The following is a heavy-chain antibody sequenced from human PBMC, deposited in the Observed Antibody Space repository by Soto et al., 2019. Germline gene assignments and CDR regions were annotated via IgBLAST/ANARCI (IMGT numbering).Heavy chain of an antibody. CDR1: GYTFTSYG. CDR2: ISAYNGNT. V-gene: IGHV1-18*01. D-gene: IGHD2-2*01. Sequence: GASVKVSCKASGYTFTSYGISWVRQAPGQGLEWMGWISAYNGNTNYAQKLQGRVTMTTDTSTSTAYMELRSLRSDDTAVYYCAREEVVVVPAANYYYYYYYMDVWGKGTRSPSP. J-gene: IGHJ6*03. CDR3: AREEVVVVPAANYYYYYYYMDV.